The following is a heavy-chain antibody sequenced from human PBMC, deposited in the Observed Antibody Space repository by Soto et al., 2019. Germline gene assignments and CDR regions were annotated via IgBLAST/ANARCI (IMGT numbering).Heavy chain of an antibody. J-gene: IGHJ2*01. CDR3: ATSSVLGYFVL. V-gene: IGHV4-31*01. D-gene: IGHD3-16*01. Sequence: QVQLQESGPGLVKPSQTLSLTCTVSGGSISSGGYYWSWIRQHPGKGLEWIGYIYYSGSTYYNPCPKLPVTITVDTSKNQFARKLSSVTAAETAVYYCATSSVLGYFVLWGRGTLVTVSS. CDR1: GGSISSGGYY. CDR2: IYYSGST.